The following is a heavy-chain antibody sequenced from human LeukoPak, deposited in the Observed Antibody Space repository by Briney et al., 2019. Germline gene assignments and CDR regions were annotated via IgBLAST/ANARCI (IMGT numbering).Heavy chain of an antibody. CDR3: ARAPPYGDYAEYFQH. V-gene: IGHV4-61*08. CDR2: IYYSGST. CDR1: GGSISSGGYS. Sequence: PSQTLSLTCAVSGGSISSGGYSWSWIRQPPGKGLEWIGHIYYSGSTNYNPSLKSRVTISVDTSKNQFSLKLSSVTAADTAVYYCARAPPYGDYAEYFQHWGQGTLVTVSS. D-gene: IGHD4-17*01. J-gene: IGHJ1*01.